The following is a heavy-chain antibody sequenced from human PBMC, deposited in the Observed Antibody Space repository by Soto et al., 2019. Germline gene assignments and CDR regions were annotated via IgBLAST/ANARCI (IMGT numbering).Heavy chain of an antibody. CDR3: ARLSYSSGWYRWYFDY. V-gene: IGHV4-39*01. J-gene: IGHJ4*02. CDR1: GGSISSSSYY. D-gene: IGHD6-19*01. CDR2: IYYSGST. Sequence: QLQLQESGPGLVKPSETLSLTCTVSGGSISSSSYYWGWIRQPPGKGLEWIGSIYYSGSTYYNPSLKSRVTISVDTSKNQFSLKLSSVTAADTAVYYCARLSYSSGWYRWYFDYWGQGTLVTVSS.